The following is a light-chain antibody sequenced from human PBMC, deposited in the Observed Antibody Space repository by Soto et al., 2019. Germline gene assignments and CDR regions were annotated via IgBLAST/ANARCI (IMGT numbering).Light chain of an antibody. V-gene: IGKV3-15*01. CDR2: GAS. CDR1: QSIGDT. J-gene: IGKJ1*01. CDR3: QQYDKLPST. Sequence: ELGMKQCPATLSVSPGDTATLACRASQSIGDTLAWYQQKPGQAPRLLIYGASSRVTGFPARFSGSGSGTDFTLTISSLQSDDFAVYYCQQYDKLPSTFGLGTKVDIK.